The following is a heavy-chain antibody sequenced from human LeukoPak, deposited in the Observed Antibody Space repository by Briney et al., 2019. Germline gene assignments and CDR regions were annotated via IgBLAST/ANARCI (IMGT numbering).Heavy chain of an antibody. Sequence: SETLSLTCTVSGGSISTTSNYWGWIRQPPRKGLEWIGIIYYSGSTYYNPSLKSRVTISVDTSKNQFSLKLSSVTAADTAVFYCARRRGDGYSYGVRDAFDMWGQGTMVTVSS. V-gene: IGHV4-39*01. D-gene: IGHD5-18*01. J-gene: IGHJ3*02. CDR3: ARRRGDGYSYGVRDAFDM. CDR1: GGSISTTSNY. CDR2: IYYSGST.